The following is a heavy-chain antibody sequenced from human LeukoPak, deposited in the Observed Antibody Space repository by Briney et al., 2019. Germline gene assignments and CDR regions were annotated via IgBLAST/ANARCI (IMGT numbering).Heavy chain of an antibody. V-gene: IGHV3-23*01. J-gene: IGHJ4*02. D-gene: IGHD2-21*01. CDR1: GFTFDTNA. Sequence: PGGSLRLSCAPSGFTFDTNAMSWVRQAPGKGLEWVSTIGNTETFYADSVTGRFTISRDNSKNTVYLHMNSLRVEDTAVYYCAKDWIQFNRVFDCFDSWGQGTLVTVSS. CDR2: IGNTET. CDR3: AKDWIQFNRVFDCFDS.